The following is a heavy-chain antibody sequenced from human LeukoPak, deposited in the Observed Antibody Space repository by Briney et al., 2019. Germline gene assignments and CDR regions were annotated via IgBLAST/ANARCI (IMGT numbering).Heavy chain of an antibody. D-gene: IGHD7-27*01. J-gene: IGHJ3*02. CDR3: ARRGAWGAFDI. CDR1: GYNFTTYW. V-gene: IGHV5-51*01. CDR2: IYPGDSDI. Sequence: GESLKISCKGSGYNFTTYWIGWVRKMSGKGLEWMGIIYPGDSDIRYSPSFQGQVTISADKSISTAYLQWSSLKASDTAMYYCARRGAWGAFDIWGQGTVVTVSS.